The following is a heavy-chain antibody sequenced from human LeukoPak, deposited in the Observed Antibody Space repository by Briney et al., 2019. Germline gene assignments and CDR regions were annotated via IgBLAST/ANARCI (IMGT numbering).Heavy chain of an antibody. V-gene: IGHV1-2*02. CDR2: INPNSGGT. D-gene: IGHD3-10*01. CDR1: GGTFSSYA. CDR3: ASDGSGSYRYYYYYMDV. Sequence: GASVKVSCKASGGTFSSYAISWVRQAPGQGLEWMGWINPNSGGTNYAQKFQGRVTMTRDTSISTAYMELSRLRSDDTAVYYCASDGSGSYRYYYYYMDVWGKGTTVTVSS. J-gene: IGHJ6*03.